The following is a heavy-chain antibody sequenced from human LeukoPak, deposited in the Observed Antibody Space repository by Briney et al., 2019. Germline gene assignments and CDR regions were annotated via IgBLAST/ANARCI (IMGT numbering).Heavy chain of an antibody. CDR3: ARGRDIVVVPAARFDP. V-gene: IGHV1-2*02. Sequence: ASVKVSCKASGYTFTGYYMHWVRQAPGQGLEWMGWINPNSGGTNYAQKFQGRVTMTRDTSISTAYMELSRLRSDDTAVYYCARGRDIVVVPAARFDPWGQGTLATVSS. D-gene: IGHD2-2*01. CDR2: INPNSGGT. J-gene: IGHJ5*02. CDR1: GYTFTGYY.